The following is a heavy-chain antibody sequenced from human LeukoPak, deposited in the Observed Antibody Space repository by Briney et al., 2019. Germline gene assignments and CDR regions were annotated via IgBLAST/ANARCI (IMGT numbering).Heavy chain of an antibody. Sequence: GGSLRLSCAASGFTFNNYGMNWVRQAPGKGLEWVSTISNSGGSTYYADSVKGRFIISRDNSKNTLYLQMNSLRGEDTAAYYCAKLRDYGYWGQGTLVTVYS. J-gene: IGHJ4*02. CDR3: AKLRDYGY. D-gene: IGHD4-17*01. CDR2: ISNSGGST. CDR1: GFTFNNYG. V-gene: IGHV3-23*01.